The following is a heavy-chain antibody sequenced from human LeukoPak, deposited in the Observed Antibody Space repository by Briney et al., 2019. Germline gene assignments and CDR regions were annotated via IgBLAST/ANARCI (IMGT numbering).Heavy chain of an antibody. CDR3: ARDGGSRLNYDSSGYSDY. CDR1: GFTFSSYE. CDR2: ISSSGSTI. J-gene: IGHJ4*02. Sequence: GGSLRLSCAASGFTFSSYEMNWVRQAPGKGLEWVSYISSSGSTIYYADSVKGRFTISRDNAKNSLYLQMNSLRAEDTAVYYCARDGGSRLNYDSSGYSDYWGQGTLVTVSS. V-gene: IGHV3-48*03. D-gene: IGHD3-22*01.